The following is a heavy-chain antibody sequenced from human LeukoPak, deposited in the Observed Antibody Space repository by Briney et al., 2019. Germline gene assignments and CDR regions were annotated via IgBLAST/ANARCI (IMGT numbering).Heavy chain of an antibody. CDR3: AREVGAHDAFDI. CDR2: IIPIFGTA. J-gene: IGHJ3*02. Sequence: SVKVSCKASGGTFSSYAISWVRQAPGQGLEWMGGIIPIFGTANYAQKFQGRVTITADESTSTAYMELSSLRSEDTAVYYCAREVGAHDAFDIWGQGTMVTVSS. CDR1: GGTFSSYA. D-gene: IGHD3-10*01. V-gene: IGHV1-69*13.